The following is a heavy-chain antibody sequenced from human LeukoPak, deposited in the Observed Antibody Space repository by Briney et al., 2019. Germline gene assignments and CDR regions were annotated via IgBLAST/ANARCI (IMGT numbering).Heavy chain of an antibody. D-gene: IGHD2-2*01. CDR3: ARESTDCSGTSCYAEYFDY. Sequence: PGRSLRLSCAASGFTFSSYAMHWVRQAPGKGLEWVAVISYDGSNKYYADSVKGRFTISRDNSKNTLYLQMNSLRAEDTAVYYCARESTDCSGTSCYAEYFDYWGQGTLVTVSS. CDR2: ISYDGSNK. J-gene: IGHJ4*02. V-gene: IGHV3-30*04. CDR1: GFTFSSYA.